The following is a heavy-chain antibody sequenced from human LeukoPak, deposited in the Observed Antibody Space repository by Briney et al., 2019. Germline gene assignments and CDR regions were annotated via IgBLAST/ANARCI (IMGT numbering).Heavy chain of an antibody. CDR3: ARSDYGSGSYYFDY. CDR1: GVSISSYY. V-gene: IGHV4-59*01. J-gene: IGHJ4*02. D-gene: IGHD3-10*01. CDR2: ICYTGST. Sequence: AETLSLTCTVSGVSISSYYWSWIRQPPGKGREWIGYICYTGSTNYNPSLDSRATISVDASKNQFSLKLSSVTAADTAVYYCARSDYGSGSYYFDYWGEGAIVTDCS.